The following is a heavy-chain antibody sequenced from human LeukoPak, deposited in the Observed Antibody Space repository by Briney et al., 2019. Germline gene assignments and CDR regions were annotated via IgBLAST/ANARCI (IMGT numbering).Heavy chain of an antibody. J-gene: IGHJ4*02. Sequence: SQTLSLTCGVSGGSISSGDYSWSWIRQPPGKGLEWIGYIYYTGSTQYNPSLKSRVTISVDTSKNQFSLKLSSVTAADTAVYYCARVVLERFDYWGQGTLVTVSS. V-gene: IGHV4-30-4*07. CDR3: ARVVLERFDY. CDR2: IYYTGST. D-gene: IGHD2-8*01. CDR1: GGSISSGDYS.